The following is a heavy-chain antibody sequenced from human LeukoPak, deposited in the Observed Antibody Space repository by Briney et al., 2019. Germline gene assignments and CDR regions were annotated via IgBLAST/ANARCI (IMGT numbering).Heavy chain of an antibody. J-gene: IGHJ4*02. V-gene: IGHV4-34*01. CDR3: ASLSSSYRSNFDY. D-gene: IGHD6-13*01. CDR2: INHSGST. CDR1: GGSFSGYY. Sequence: SETLSLTCAVYGGSFSGYYWSWIRQPPGKGLEWIGEINHSGSTNYNPSLKSRVTISVDTSKNQFSLKLSSVTAADTAVYYCASLSSSYRSNFDYWGQGTLVTVSS.